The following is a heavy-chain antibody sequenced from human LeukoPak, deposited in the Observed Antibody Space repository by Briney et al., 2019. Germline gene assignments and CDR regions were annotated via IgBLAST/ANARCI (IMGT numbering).Heavy chain of an antibody. V-gene: IGHV4-38-2*02. CDR2: IYHSGST. CDR1: GYSISSGYY. D-gene: IGHD3-16*02. Sequence: SETLSLTCTVSGYSISSGYYWGWIRQPPGKGLEWIGSIYHSGSTYYNPSLKRRGTISVDTSKNQFSLKLSSVTAADTAVYYCARETYYDYVWGSYRYFPFDYWGQGTLVTVSS. J-gene: IGHJ4*02. CDR3: ARETYYDYVWGSYRYFPFDY.